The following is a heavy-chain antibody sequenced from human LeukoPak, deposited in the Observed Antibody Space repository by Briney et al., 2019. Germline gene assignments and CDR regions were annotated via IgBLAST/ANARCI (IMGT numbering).Heavy chain of an antibody. V-gene: IGHV3-66*04. CDR3: ARHSSGYDAFDI. CDR1: GFIFSDSA. CDR2: IYTGGST. J-gene: IGHJ3*02. Sequence: GGSLRLSCAASGFIFSDSAMHWVRQAPGKGLEWVSIIYTGGSTYYADSVKGRFIISRDNSKNTLYLQMNSLRAEDTAVYYCARHSSGYDAFDIWGQGTMVTVSS. D-gene: IGHD3-22*01.